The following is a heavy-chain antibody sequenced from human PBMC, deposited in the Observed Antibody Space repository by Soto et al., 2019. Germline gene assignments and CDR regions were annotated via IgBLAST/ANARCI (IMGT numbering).Heavy chain of an antibody. V-gene: IGHV4-59*01. CDR1: GGSLSGYF. CDR2: IYYSGST. CDR3: EREIYSSGYSPFDN. Sequence: SETLSLTCTVSGGSLSGYFWSWIRQPPGKGLEWIGYIYYSGSTNCTPSLKSRVTMSVDTSKNQISLKLRSVTAADTAVYYCEREIYSSGYSPFDNWGQGTVVTVSS. J-gene: IGHJ4*02. D-gene: IGHD6-19*01.